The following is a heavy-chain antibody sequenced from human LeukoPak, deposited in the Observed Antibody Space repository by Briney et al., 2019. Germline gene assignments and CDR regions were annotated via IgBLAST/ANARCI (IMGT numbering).Heavy chain of an antibody. CDR1: VYTFTTYD. J-gene: IGHJ6*03. CDR3: ARAQYPQYYMDV. Sequence: ASVKVSCKASVYTFTTYDINWVRQATGQGLEWMGWMNPNNGNTGYAQKFQGRVTITRNTSISTAYMELSSLRSEDTAVYYCARAQYPQYYMDVWGKGTTVTVSS. CDR2: MNPNNGNT. D-gene: IGHD2-2*01. V-gene: IGHV1-8*03.